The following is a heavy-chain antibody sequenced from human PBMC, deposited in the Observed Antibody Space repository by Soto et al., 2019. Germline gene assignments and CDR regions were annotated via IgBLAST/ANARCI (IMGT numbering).Heavy chain of an antibody. CDR2: ITSKASGGTA. V-gene: IGHV3-15*01. D-gene: IGHD2-21*02. Sequence: EVQVVDSGGGLVKPGGSLRLSCAASGLTFSDAWMSWVRQVPGKGLEWIGRITSKASGGTADYAAPVRGRFTISRDDSKHTVYLQMNSLKTEDTDVYYCTHQRDFVSFFHYWGQGTLVTVSS. J-gene: IGHJ4*02. CDR1: GLTFSDAW. CDR3: THQRDFVSFFHY.